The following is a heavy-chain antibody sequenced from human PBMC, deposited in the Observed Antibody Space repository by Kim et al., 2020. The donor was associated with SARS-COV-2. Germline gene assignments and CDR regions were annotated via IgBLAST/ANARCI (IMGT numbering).Heavy chain of an antibody. J-gene: IGHJ4*02. V-gene: IGHV4-34*01. D-gene: IGHD6-13*01. CDR3: ARGTIAATRKFDY. Sequence: YNPSLNSRVTISVDTSKNQFSLKLSSVTAADTAVYYCARGTIAATRKFDYWGQGTLVTVSS.